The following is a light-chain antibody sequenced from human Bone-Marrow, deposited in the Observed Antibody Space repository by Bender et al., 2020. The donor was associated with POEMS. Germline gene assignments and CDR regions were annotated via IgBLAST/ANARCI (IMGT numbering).Light chain of an antibody. Sequence: SYELTQPPSVSVSPGQTARITCSGDALPKQYAYWYQQKPGQAPVLVIYKDSERPSGIPERFAGSNSGNTATLTISGTQALDEADYYCQAWDGSTYVVFGGGTKLTVL. CDR3: QAWDGSTYVV. CDR2: KDS. CDR1: ALPKQY. V-gene: IGLV3-25*02. J-gene: IGLJ2*01.